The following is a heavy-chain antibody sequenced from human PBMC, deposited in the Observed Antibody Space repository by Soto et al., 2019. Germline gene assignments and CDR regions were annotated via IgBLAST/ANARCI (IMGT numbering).Heavy chain of an antibody. D-gene: IGHD3-3*01. CDR3: ARGKGFTIFGPYYYYYMDV. V-gene: IGHV4-34*01. J-gene: IGHJ6*03. CDR2: INHSGST. Sequence: PSETLSLTCAVYGGSFSGYYWSWIRQPPGKGLEWIGEINHSGSTNYNPSLKSRVTISVDTSKNQFSLKLSSVTAADTAEYYCARGKGFTIFGPYYYYYMDVWGKGTTVTVSS. CDR1: GGSFSGYY.